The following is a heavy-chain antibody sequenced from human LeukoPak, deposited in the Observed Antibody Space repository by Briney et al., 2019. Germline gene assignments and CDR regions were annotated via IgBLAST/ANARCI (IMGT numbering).Heavy chain of an antibody. CDR2: TSASGGTT. D-gene: IGHD1-26*01. V-gene: IGHV3-23*01. CDR3: AKGSGDVFDI. Sequence: GRSLRLSCAASGFTFSSYTMNWVRQAPGKGLEWVSGTSASGGTTYYADSVKGRFTISRDNSKNTLYQQMNSLTVEDTAVYYCAKGSGDVFDIGGRGTMATV. CDR1: GFTFSSYT. J-gene: IGHJ3*02.